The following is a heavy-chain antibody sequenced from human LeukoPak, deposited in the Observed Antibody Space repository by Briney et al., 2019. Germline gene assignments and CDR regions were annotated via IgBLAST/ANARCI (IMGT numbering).Heavy chain of an antibody. V-gene: IGHV3-33*01. D-gene: IGHD2-15*01. J-gene: IGHJ3*02. Sequence: GGSLRLSCAASGFTFSSYGMHWVRQAPGKGLEWVAVIWYDGSNKYYADSVKGRFTISRDNSKNTLYLQMNSLRAEDTAVYYCARERGYCSGGSCNDAFDIWGQGTMVTVSP. CDR3: ARERGYCSGGSCNDAFDI. CDR1: GFTFSSYG. CDR2: IWYDGSNK.